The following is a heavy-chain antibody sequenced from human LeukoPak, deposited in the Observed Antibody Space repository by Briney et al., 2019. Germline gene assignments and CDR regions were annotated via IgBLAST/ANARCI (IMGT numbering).Heavy chain of an antibody. J-gene: IGHJ6*03. CDR3: ARFMVRGVIITRYYYYYMDV. Sequence: ASVKVSCKASGYTFTSYDINWVRQATGQGVEWMGWMNPNSGNTGYAQKFQGRVTMTRNTSISTAYMELSSLRSEDTAVYYCARFMVRGVIITRYYYYYMDVWGKGTTVTVSS. CDR2: MNPNSGNT. V-gene: IGHV1-8*01. CDR1: GYTFTSYD. D-gene: IGHD3-10*01.